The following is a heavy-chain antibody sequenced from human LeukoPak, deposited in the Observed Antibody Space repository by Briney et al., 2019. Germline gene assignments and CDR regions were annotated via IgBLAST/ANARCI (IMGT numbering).Heavy chain of an antibody. CDR1: GYTFTSYA. D-gene: IGHD3-10*01. V-gene: IGHV1-3*01. Sequence: ASVKVSCKASGYTFTSYAMHWVRQAPGQRLEWMGWINAGNGNTKYSQKFQGRVTITRDTSASTAYMELSSLRSEDTAVYHCARDGAPDYGSGSYTLDYWGQGTLVTVSS. J-gene: IGHJ4*02. CDR3: ARDGAPDYGSGSYTLDY. CDR2: INAGNGNT.